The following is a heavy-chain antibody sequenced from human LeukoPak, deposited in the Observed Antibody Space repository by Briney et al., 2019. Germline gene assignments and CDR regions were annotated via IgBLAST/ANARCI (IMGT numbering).Heavy chain of an antibody. CDR2: IYYSGST. V-gene: IGHV4-34*01. Sequence: SETLSLTCAVYGGSFSDYYWTWIRQPPGKGLEWIGSIYYSGSTYYNPSLKSRVTISVDTSKNQFSLKLRSVTAADTAVYYCARGGYYGLGNDFRFNPWGQGTLVTVSS. D-gene: IGHD3-10*01. J-gene: IGHJ5*02. CDR1: GGSFSDYY. CDR3: ARGGYYGLGNDFRFNP.